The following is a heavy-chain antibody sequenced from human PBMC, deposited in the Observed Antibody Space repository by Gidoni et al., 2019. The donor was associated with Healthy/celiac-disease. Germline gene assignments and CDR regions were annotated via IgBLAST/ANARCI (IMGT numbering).Heavy chain of an antibody. CDR1: IGSFSGYY. J-gene: IGHJ3*02. D-gene: IGHD6-19*01. CDR2: INHSGST. CDR3: ATSSGWSYDAFDI. V-gene: IGHV4-34*01. Sequence: QVQLQQWGAGLLKPSEPLSLPCAFYIGSFSGYYWSWIRQPPGKGLEWIGEINHSGSTNYNPSLKSRVTISVDTSKNQFSLKLSSVTAADTAVYYCATSSGWSYDAFDIWGQGTMVTVSS.